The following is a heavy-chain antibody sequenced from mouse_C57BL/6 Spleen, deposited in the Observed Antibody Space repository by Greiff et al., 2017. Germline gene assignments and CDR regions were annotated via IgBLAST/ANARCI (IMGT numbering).Heavy chain of an antibody. CDR3: ARRVYPLYYFDY. V-gene: IGHV3-6*01. CDR1: GYSITSGYY. CDR2: ISYDGSN. J-gene: IGHJ2*01. Sequence: ESGPGLVKPSQSLSLTCSVTGYSITSGYYWNWIRQFPGNKLEWMGYISYDGSNNYNPSLKNRISITRDTSKNQFFLKLNSVTTEDTATYYCARRVYPLYYFDYWGQGTTLTVSS.